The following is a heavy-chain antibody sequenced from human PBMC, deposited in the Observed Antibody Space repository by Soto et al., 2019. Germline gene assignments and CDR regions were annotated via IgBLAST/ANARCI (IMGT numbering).Heavy chain of an antibody. V-gene: IGHV3-64D*08. Sequence: GGSLRLSCSASGFTFSSYTMHWVRQAPGKGLEYVSAISSNGGSTYYADSVKGRFTISRDNSKNTLYLQMSSLRAEDTAVYYCVKKGSGDIPDYYYGMDVWGQGTTVTVSS. CDR1: GFTFSSYT. CDR2: ISSNGGST. J-gene: IGHJ6*02. CDR3: VKKGSGDIPDYYYGMDV. D-gene: IGHD7-27*01.